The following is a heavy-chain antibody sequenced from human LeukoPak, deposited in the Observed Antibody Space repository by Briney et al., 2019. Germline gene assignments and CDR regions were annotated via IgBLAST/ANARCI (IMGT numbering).Heavy chain of an antibody. CDR1: GDSISSRSYY. Sequence: SETLSLTCTVSGDSISSRSYYWGWIRQPPGKGLEWIGSIYYSGITYYNPSLKSRVTISVDTSKNQFSLKLSSVTAADTAVYYCARVGVVFDYWGQGTLVTVSS. J-gene: IGHJ4*02. D-gene: IGHD3-16*01. V-gene: IGHV4-39*01. CDR2: IYYSGIT. CDR3: ARVGVVFDY.